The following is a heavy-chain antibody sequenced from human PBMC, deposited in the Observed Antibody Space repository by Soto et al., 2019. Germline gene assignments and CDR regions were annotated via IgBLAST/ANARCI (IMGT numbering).Heavy chain of an antibody. J-gene: IGHJ4*02. CDR2: INHSGST. CDR3: ARWSIAVAGKIDY. D-gene: IGHD6-19*01. V-gene: IGHV4-34*01. CDR1: GGSFSGYY. Sequence: QVQLQQWGAGLLKPSETLSLTCAVYGGSFSGYYWSWIRQPPGKGLEWIGEINHSGSTNYNPSLKSRVTISVDTSKNQFSLKLSSVTAADTAVYYCARWSIAVAGKIDYRGQGTLVTVSS.